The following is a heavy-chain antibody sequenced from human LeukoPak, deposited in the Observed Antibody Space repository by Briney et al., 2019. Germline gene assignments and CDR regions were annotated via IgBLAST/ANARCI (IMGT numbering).Heavy chain of an antibody. V-gene: IGHV4-34*01. D-gene: IGHD6-13*01. CDR1: GGSFSGYD. Sequence: SETLSLTRAVYGGSFSGYDWSWIRQPPGKGREWMGETNHSGSTNHNPSLKSRVTISVDTSKKEFSLKLSSVTGADTAVYYCARGGRQQLVRTHDGFDIWGQGTMVTVSS. CDR3: ARGGRQQLVRTHDGFDI. J-gene: IGHJ3*02. CDR2: TNHSGST.